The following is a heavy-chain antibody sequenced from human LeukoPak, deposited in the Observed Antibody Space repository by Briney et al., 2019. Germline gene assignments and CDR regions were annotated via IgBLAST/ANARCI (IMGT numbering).Heavy chain of an antibody. D-gene: IGHD6-13*01. CDR1: GESFSGYY. Sequence: SETLSLTCAVYGESFSGYYWSWIRQPPGKGLEWIGEINHSGSTNYNPSLKSRVTISVDTSKNQFSLKLSSVTAADTAVYYCARGRVGFGYSSSWLYYFDYWGQGTLVTVSS. J-gene: IGHJ4*02. CDR2: INHSGST. V-gene: IGHV4-34*01. CDR3: ARGRVGFGYSSSWLYYFDY.